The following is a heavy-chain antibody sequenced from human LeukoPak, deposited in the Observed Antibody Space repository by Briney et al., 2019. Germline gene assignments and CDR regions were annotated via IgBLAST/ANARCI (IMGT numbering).Heavy chain of an antibody. V-gene: IGHV1-2*02. CDR3: ARGDSSWAYYYYYYMDV. CDR2: INPNSGGT. J-gene: IGHJ6*03. D-gene: IGHD6-13*01. Sequence: ASVKVSCKASGYTFSGHYMHWVRQAPGQGLEWMGWINPNSGGTNYVQKFQGRVTMTRDTSISTAYMELSRLRSDDTAVYYCARGDSSWAYYYYYYMDVWGKGTTVTVSS. CDR1: GYTFSGHY.